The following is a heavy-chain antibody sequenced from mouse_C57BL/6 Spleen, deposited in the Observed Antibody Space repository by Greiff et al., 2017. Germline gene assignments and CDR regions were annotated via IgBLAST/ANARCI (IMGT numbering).Heavy chain of an antibody. CDR3: ARGDFFDY. Sequence: VQLVESEGGLVQPGSSMKLSCTASGFTFSDYYMAWVRQVPEKGLEWVANINYDGSSTYYLDSLKSRFIISRDNAKNILYLQMSSLKSEDTATYYCARGDFFDYWGQGTTLTVSS. J-gene: IGHJ2*01. V-gene: IGHV5-16*01. CDR1: GFTFSDYY. CDR2: INYDGSST.